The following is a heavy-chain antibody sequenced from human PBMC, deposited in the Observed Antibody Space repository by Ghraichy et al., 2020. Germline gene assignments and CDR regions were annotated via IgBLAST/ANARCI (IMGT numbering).Heavy chain of an antibody. CDR3: ARSGDYGGLDY. D-gene: IGHD4-23*01. V-gene: IGHV4-4*02. CDR2: IYHSGST. CDR1: GGSISSSNW. Sequence: SETLSLTCAVSGGSISSSNWWSWVRQPPGKGLEWIGEIYHSGSTSYSASLKSRVTILVDKSNTQLSLKLSSVTAADTAVYYCARSGDYGGLDYWGQGTLVTVSS. J-gene: IGHJ4*02.